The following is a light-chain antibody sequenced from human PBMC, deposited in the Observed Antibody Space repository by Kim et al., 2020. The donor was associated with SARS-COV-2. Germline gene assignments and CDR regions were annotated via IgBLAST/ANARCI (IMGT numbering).Light chain of an antibody. CDR3: NSRDSSGDFVI. J-gene: IGLJ2*01. CDR1: ILRTFY. Sequence: SSELTQDPAVSVALGQTVRITCQGDILRTFYASWYQQKPGQAPLLVIYAENSRPSGIPDRFSASTSGNTVSLTITGAQAEDEADYYCNSRDSSGDFVIFGGGTQLTVL. CDR2: AEN. V-gene: IGLV3-19*01.